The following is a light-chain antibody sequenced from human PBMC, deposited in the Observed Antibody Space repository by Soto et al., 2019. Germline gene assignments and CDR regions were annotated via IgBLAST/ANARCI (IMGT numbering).Light chain of an antibody. CDR2: DAS. Sequence: IVMTQSPATLSVSPGERATLSCRASQSVSSNLAWYQQKPGQAPRLLIYDASTRATGIPARFSGGGSGTEFALTISSLQSADFALYYCQQYNNWPPLTFGGGTKVEIK. CDR1: QSVSSN. CDR3: QQYNNWPPLT. J-gene: IGKJ4*02. V-gene: IGKV3-15*01.